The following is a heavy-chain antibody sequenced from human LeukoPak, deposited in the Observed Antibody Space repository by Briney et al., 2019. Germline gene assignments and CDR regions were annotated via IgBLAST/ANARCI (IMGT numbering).Heavy chain of an antibody. CDR3: ARDRLGYYDSSVTSGAFDI. CDR2: IIPIFGTA. V-gene: IGHV1-69*05. D-gene: IGHD3-22*01. Sequence: ASVTVSCKASGGTFSSYAISWVRQAPGQGLEWMGGIIPIFGTANYAQKFQGRVTITTDESTITAYMELSSLRSEDTAVYYCARDRLGYYDSSVTSGAFDIWGQGTMVTVSS. J-gene: IGHJ3*02. CDR1: GGTFSSYA.